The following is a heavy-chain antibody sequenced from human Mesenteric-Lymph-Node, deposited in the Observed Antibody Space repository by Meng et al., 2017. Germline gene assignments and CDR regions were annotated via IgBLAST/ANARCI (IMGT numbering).Heavy chain of an antibody. V-gene: IGHV1-46*01. D-gene: IGHD2-15*01. CDR1: GYTFTSYY. CDR3: ARDRKHCRGGSCYPPVGY. CDR2: INPSGGST. Sequence: ASVKVSCKASGYTFTSYYMHWVRQAAGQGLEWMGIINPSGGSTSYAQTFQGRVTLTRDTPTSTVYMELRSLRSEDTAVYYCARDRKHCRGGSCYPPVGYWGQRTLVTVSS. J-gene: IGHJ4*02.